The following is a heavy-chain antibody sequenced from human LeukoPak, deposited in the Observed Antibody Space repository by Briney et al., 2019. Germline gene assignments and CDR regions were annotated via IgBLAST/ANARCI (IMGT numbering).Heavy chain of an antibody. D-gene: IGHD3-10*01. CDR1: GGSVSSGSYY. J-gene: IGHJ5*02. Sequence: SETLSLTCTVSGGSVSSGSYYWSRIRQPAGKGLEWIGRIYTSGSTNYNPSLKSRVTISVDTSKNQFSLKLSSVTAADTAVYYCARWGHGSAGGWFDPWGQGTLVTVSS. V-gene: IGHV4-61*02. CDR2: IYTSGST. CDR3: ARWGHGSAGGWFDP.